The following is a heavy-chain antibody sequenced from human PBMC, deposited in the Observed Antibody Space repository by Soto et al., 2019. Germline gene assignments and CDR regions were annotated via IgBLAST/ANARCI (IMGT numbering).Heavy chain of an antibody. CDR2: ISYDGSNK. CDR3: ARDVHIAAAGTNY. V-gene: IGHV3-30-3*01. CDR1: GFTFSSYA. Sequence: QVQLVESGGGVVQPGRSLRLSCAASGFTFSSYAMHWVRQAPGKGLEWVAVISYDGSNKYYADSVKGRFTISRDNSKNTLYLQMNSLRAEDTAVYYCARDVHIAAAGTNYWGQGTLVTVSS. J-gene: IGHJ4*02. D-gene: IGHD6-13*01.